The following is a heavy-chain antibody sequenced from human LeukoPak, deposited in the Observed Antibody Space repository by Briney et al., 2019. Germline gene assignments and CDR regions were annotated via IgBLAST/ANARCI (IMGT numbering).Heavy chain of an antibody. CDR2: IYYSGST. D-gene: IGHD2-2*01. J-gene: IGHJ6*04. V-gene: IGHV4-31*03. CDR3: ARDSRTLGYCSSTSCQGRGYYYGMDV. CDR1: GGYISSGGYY. Sequence: PSETLSLTCTVSGGYISSGGYYWSWIRQHPGKGLEWIGYIYYSGSTYYNPSLKSRVTISVDTSKNQFSLKLSSVTAADTAVYYCARDSRTLGYCSSTSCQGRGYYYGMDVWGKGTTVTVSS.